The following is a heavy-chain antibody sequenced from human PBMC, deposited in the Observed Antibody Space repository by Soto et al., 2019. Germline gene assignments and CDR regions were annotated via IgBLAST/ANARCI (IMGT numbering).Heavy chain of an antibody. J-gene: IGHJ4*02. CDR3: AKSLSLEASFRRYFDS. CDR1: GFTLSTFA. CDR2: ISGGGGGT. V-gene: IGHV3-23*01. D-gene: IGHD3-16*02. Sequence: GGSLRLSCAASGFTLSTFAMSWVHQAPGKGLEWVSLISGGGGGTYYADSVKGRFTISRDSSKNTLYLQMNSLRAEDSAVYSCAKSLSLEASFRRYFDSWGQGTLVTVSS.